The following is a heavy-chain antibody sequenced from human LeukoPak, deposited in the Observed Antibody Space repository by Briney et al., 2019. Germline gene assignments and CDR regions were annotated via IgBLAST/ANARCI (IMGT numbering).Heavy chain of an antibody. V-gene: IGHV1-69*01. D-gene: IGHD3-22*01. CDR3: ARSCVVGGYYYRYERAFDY. Sequence: GASVKVSCKASGGTFSSYAISWVRQAPGQGLEWMGGIIPIFGTANYAQKFQGRVTITADESTSTAYMELSSLRSEDTAVYYCARSCVVGGYYYRYERAFDYWGQGTLVTVSS. CDR2: IIPIFGTA. CDR1: GGTFSSYA. J-gene: IGHJ4*02.